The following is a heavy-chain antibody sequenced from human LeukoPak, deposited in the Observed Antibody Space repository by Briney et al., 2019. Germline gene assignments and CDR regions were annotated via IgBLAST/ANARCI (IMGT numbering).Heavy chain of an antibody. CDR2: IYYSGST. V-gene: IGHV4-59*01. CDR3: ARGPSRMDV. Sequence: PSETLSLTCTVSGGSISSYYWSWIRQPPGKGLEWIGYIYYSGSTNYNPSPKSRVTISVDTSKNQFSLKLSSVTAADTAVYYCARGPSRMDVWGQGTTVTVSS. J-gene: IGHJ6*02. CDR1: GGSISSYY.